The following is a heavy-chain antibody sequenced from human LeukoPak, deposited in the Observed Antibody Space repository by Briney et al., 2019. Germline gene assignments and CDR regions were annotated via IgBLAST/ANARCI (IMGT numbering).Heavy chain of an antibody. V-gene: IGHV1-69*13. CDR2: IIPIFGTA. D-gene: IGHD3-22*01. CDR1: GGTFISYA. Sequence: ASVTVSCKASGGTFISYAISWVRQAPGQGLEWMGGIIPIFGTANYAQKFQGRVTITADESTSTAYMELSSLRSEDTAVYYCARVNYYDSSGYYYGFDYWGQGTLVTVSS. CDR3: ARVNYYDSSGYYYGFDY. J-gene: IGHJ4*02.